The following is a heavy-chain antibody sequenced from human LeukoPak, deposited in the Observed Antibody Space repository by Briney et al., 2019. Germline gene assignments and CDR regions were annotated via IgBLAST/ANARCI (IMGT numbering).Heavy chain of an antibody. CDR3: ATTMVRGSVGMDV. CDR1: GYSFTSYW. V-gene: IGHV5-10-1*01. Sequence: GESLKISCKGSGYSFTSYWISWVRQMPGKGLEWMGRIDPSDSYIKYSPSFQGHVTISADKSIRTAYLQWSSLKTSDTAIYYCATTMVRGSVGMDVWGKGTTVTVSS. CDR2: IDPSDSYI. D-gene: IGHD3-10*01. J-gene: IGHJ6*04.